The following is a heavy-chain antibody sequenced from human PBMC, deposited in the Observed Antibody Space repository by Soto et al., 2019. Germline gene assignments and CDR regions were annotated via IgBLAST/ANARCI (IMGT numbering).Heavy chain of an antibody. CDR3: ARFPRFEVVTPEAFDI. CDR2: IYYSGIT. Sequence: QVQLQESGPGLVKPSQTLSLTCTVSGGSISSGGYYWSWIRQHPGKDLEWIGYIYYSGITYYNPSLKRRVTISVDTSKNLFSLKLGSVGAADRAVYYCARFPRFEVVTPEAFDIWGQGIRVIVSS. V-gene: IGHV4-31*03. CDR1: GGSISSGGYY. J-gene: IGHJ3*02. D-gene: IGHD2-21*02.